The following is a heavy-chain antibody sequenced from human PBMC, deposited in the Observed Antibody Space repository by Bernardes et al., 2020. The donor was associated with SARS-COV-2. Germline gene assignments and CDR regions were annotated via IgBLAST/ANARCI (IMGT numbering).Heavy chain of an antibody. Sequence: GGSLRLSCAASGFTFSSYAMSWVRQAPGKGLEWVSAISGSGGSTYYADSVKGRFTISRDNSKNTLYLQMNSLRAEDTAVYYCAKVSRGYCSSTSCHGAFDIWGQGTMVTVSS. CDR2: ISGSGGST. V-gene: IGHV3-23*01. J-gene: IGHJ3*02. D-gene: IGHD2-2*01. CDR1: GFTFSSYA. CDR3: AKVSRGYCSSTSCHGAFDI.